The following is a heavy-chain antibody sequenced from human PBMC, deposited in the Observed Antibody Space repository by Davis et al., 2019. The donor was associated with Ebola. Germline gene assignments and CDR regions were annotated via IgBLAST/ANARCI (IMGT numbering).Heavy chain of an antibody. V-gene: IGHV3-7*03. CDR2: IKQDGSEK. CDR1: GFTLSSYW. Sequence: GGSLRLSCAASGFTLSSYWMHWVRHAPGKGLEWVANIKQDGSEKYYVDSVKGRFTISRDNAKNSLYLQMNSLRAEDTAVYYCARDYVITIFGVVTLYYYYGMDVWGQGTTVTVSS. D-gene: IGHD3-3*01. J-gene: IGHJ6*02. CDR3: ARDYVITIFGVVTLYYYYGMDV.